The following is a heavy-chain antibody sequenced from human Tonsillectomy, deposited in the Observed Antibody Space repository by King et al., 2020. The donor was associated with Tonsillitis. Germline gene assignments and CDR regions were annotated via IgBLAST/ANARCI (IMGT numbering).Heavy chain of an antibody. V-gene: IGHV1-2*02. D-gene: IGHD2-2*01. Sequence: LQLVQSGAEVKKPGASVKVSCTPSGYPFSVYYVHWVRQAPGQGLEWMGWINPKSGDTIYAQKFQDRVTMTRDTTISTAYMELSRLRSDDTAVYYCARALYLLLPPGMDVWGKGTTVTVSS. CDR1: GYPFSVYY. CDR3: ARALYLLLPPGMDV. J-gene: IGHJ6*04. CDR2: INPKSGDT.